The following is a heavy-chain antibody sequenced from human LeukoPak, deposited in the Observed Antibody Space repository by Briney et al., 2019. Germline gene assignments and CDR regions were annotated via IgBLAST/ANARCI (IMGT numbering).Heavy chain of an antibody. Sequence: ESLILSCAASGFTVSSNYMSWVRRVPGKGLEWVSVIYSDGTISYADSAKGRFTISRDNSENTLYLQMNSLRVEDTAVYYCAREVGGGASGQWGQGTLVTVSS. CDR3: AREVGGGASGQ. CDR1: GFTVSSNY. CDR2: IYSDGTI. V-gene: IGHV3-66*01. D-gene: IGHD3-16*01. J-gene: IGHJ4*02.